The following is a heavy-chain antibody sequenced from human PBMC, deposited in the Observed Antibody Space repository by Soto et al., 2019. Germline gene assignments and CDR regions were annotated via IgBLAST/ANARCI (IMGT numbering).Heavy chain of an antibody. CDR2: IYSSGST. Sequence: SEILSLTCTVSGGSISSYYWSWIRQSPGKGLEWIGYIYSSGSTHYNPSLQNRVTISIDTSKNQVSLKVNSVTAADTAVYYCARDHPHSYGVYYFDYWGQGTPVTVS. D-gene: IGHD5-18*01. CDR1: GGSISSYY. CDR3: ARDHPHSYGVYYFDY. J-gene: IGHJ4*02. V-gene: IGHV4-59*01.